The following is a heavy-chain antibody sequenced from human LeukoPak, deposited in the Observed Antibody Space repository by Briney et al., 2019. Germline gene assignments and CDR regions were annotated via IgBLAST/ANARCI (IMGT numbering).Heavy chain of an antibody. Sequence: GGSLGLSCAASGFTFSSYGMHWVRQAPGKGLEWVAFIRYDGSNKYYADSVKGRFTISRDNSKNTLYLQMNSLRAEDTAVYYCAKDNGGSYYLNATRFDYWGQGTLVTVSS. J-gene: IGHJ4*02. V-gene: IGHV3-30*02. CDR3: AKDNGGSYYLNATRFDY. CDR1: GFTFSSYG. CDR2: IRYDGSNK. D-gene: IGHD1-26*01.